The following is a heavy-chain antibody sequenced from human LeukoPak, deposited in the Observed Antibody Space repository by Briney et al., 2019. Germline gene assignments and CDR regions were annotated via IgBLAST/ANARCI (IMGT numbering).Heavy chain of an antibody. CDR2: IYYSGST. D-gene: IGHD6-13*01. CDR3: ASTPGMYYYYYYMDV. J-gene: IGHJ6*03. V-gene: IGHV4-31*03. Sequence: PSQTLSLTCTVSGGSISSGGYYWSWIRQHPGKGLEWIGYIYYSGSTYYNPSLKMRVTISVDTTKNQFSLKLSSVTAADTAVYYCASTPGMYYYYYYMDVWGKGTTVTVSS. CDR1: GGSISSGGYY.